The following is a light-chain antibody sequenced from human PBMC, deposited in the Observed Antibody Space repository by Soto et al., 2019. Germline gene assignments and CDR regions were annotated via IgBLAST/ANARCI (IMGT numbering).Light chain of an antibody. J-gene: IGKJ2*01. Sequence: DIQMTQSPSTLSAYVGERVTITCRASQSISPWLVWYQKKPGKAPNLLIYRASNLQTGVPSRFSGSGSGTEFTLTINSLQPDDFATYYCQQYRGRPYTFGQVTKLEIE. CDR1: QSISPW. CDR3: QQYRGRPYT. CDR2: RAS. V-gene: IGKV1-5*03.